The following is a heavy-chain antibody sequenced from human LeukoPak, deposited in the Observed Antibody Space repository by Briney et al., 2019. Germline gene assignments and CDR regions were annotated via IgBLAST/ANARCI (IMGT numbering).Heavy chain of an antibody. CDR1: GFTFSSYG. Sequence: GGSLRLSCAASGFTFSSYGMHWVRQAPGKGLEWVAVISYDGSNKYYADSVKGRFTISRDNSKNTLYLQMNSLRAEDTAVYYCARDPAEPNYYYYGMDVWGQGTTVTVSS. J-gene: IGHJ6*02. V-gene: IGHV3-30*03. CDR3: ARDPAEPNYYYYGMDV. CDR2: ISYDGSNK.